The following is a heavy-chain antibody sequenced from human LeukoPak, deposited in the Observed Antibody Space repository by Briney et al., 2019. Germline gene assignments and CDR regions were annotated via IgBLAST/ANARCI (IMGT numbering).Heavy chain of an antibody. Sequence: SETLSLTCTVSGGSISSYYWSWIRQPPGKGLEWIGYIYYSGSTNYNPSLKSRVTISVDTSKNQFSLKLSSVTAAGTAVYYCARVDPDSSSTLEVFDYWGQGTLVTVSS. CDR1: GGSISSYY. CDR3: ARVDPDSSSTLEVFDY. D-gene: IGHD6-6*01. CDR2: IYYSGST. J-gene: IGHJ4*02. V-gene: IGHV4-59*01.